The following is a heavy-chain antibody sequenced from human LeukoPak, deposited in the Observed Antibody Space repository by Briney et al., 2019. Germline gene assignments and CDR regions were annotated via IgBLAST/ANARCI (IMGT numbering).Heavy chain of an antibody. CDR1: GSTVSSNY. J-gene: IGHJ4*02. CDR3: ARESTTDGDF. CDR2: IYSGGNT. D-gene: IGHD7-27*01. V-gene: IGHV3-53*01. Sequence: GSLRLSCAASGSTVSSNYMNWVRQAPGGGLEWLSVIYSGGNTYYADSVKGRFTISSDNSKNTLYLQMNSLRAEDTAVYYCARESTTDGDFWGQGTLVTVSS.